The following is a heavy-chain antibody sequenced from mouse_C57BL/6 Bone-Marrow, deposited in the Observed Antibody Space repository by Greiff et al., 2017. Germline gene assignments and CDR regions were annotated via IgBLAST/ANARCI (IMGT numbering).Heavy chain of an antibody. CDR1: GFNIKDDY. D-gene: IGHD1-1*01. J-gene: IGHJ3*01. V-gene: IGHV14-4*01. CDR3: TTDTTVVAPAY. Sequence: EVKLMESGAELVRPGASVKLSCTASGFNIKDDYMHWVKQRPEQGLEWIGWIDPENGDTEYASKFQGKATITADTSSNTAYLQLSSLTSEDTAVYYCTTDTTVVAPAYWGQGTLVTVSA. CDR2: IDPENGDT.